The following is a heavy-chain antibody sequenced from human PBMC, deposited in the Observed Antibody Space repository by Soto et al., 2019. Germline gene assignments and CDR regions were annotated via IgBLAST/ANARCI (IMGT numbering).Heavy chain of an antibody. D-gene: IGHD6-6*01. Sequence: PVGSLRLSCAASGFTFSSYSMNWVRQAPGKGLEWVSFISSSSSYIYYADSVKGRFTISRDNAKNSLYLQMNSLRAEDTAVYYCARDLSIAARPGAWFDPWGQGTLVTVSS. CDR2: ISSSSSYI. V-gene: IGHV3-21*01. J-gene: IGHJ5*02. CDR3: ARDLSIAARPGAWFDP. CDR1: GFTFSSYS.